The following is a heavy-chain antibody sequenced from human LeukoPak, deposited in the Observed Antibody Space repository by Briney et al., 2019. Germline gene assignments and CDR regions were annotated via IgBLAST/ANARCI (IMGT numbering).Heavy chain of an antibody. D-gene: IGHD3-9*01. V-gene: IGHV4-34*01. Sequence: SETLSLTCAVYGGSFSGHYWSWIRQSPGRGLEWIGQINHDGVTNYNPSLKSRVTISVDTSKNQFSLQLRSVTAADMPMYYCAGLQYDVLSPSLIRSFDSWGQGMRVTVSS. CDR2: INHDGVT. J-gene: IGHJ4*02. CDR3: AGLQYDVLSPSLIRSFDS. CDR1: GGSFSGHY.